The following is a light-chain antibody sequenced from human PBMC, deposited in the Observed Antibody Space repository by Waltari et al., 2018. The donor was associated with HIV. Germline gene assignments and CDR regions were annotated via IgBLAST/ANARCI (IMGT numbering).Light chain of an antibody. Sequence: SYELPQPPSVSVSPGQTDRITCSGVLPYKYTYWYQQKSGQAPVVVIYEAYKRPSGIPERFSGSRSGAMAILTISGAQVEDEGDYYCYSTDSSGRGVFGGGTKLTVL. V-gene: IGLV3-10*01. CDR1: LPYKY. CDR2: EAY. J-gene: IGLJ3*02. CDR3: YSTDSSGRGV.